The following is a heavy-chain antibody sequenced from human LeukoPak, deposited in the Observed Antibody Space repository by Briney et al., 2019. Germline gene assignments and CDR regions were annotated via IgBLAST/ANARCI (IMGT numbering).Heavy chain of an antibody. J-gene: IGHJ6*04. D-gene: IGHD3-10*02. CDR2: ISSSSSTI. Sequence: PXGSLRLSCAASGFTFSSYSMNWVRQAPGKGLEWVSYISSSSSTIYYADSVKGRFTISRDNAKNSLYLQMNSLRAEDTAVYYCAELGITMIGGVWGKGTTVTISS. CDR1: GFTFSSYS. CDR3: AELGITMIGGV. V-gene: IGHV3-48*01.